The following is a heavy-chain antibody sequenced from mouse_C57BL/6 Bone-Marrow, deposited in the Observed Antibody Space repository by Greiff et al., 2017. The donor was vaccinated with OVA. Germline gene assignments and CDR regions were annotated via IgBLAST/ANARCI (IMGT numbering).Heavy chain of an antibody. V-gene: IGHV1-72*01. CDR2: IGPNSGGT. CDR1: GYTFTSYW. D-gene: IGHD1-1*01. J-gene: IGHJ2*01. CDR3: ALVLLRYFDY. Sequence: QVQLQQPGAELVKPGASVKLSCKASGYTFTSYWMHWVKQRPGRGLEWIGRIGPNSGGTKYNEKFKSKATLTVDKPSSTAYMQLRSLTSEDSAVYYYALVLLRYFDYWGQGTTLTVSS.